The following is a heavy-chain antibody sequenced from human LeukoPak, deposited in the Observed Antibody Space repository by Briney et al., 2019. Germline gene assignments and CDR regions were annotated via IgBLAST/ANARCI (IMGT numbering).Heavy chain of an antibody. V-gene: IGHV3-20*04. D-gene: IGHD3/OR15-3a*01. CDR3: ARDQGLSSYYYYMDV. CDR1: AFTSDEYG. Sequence: GRSLRLSCAAAAFTSDEYGMSWVRQAPGKRLEWVSGINWNGGSTGYADSVKGRFTISRDNAKNSLYLQMNSLRAEDTALYYCARDQGLSSYYYYMDVWGKGTTVTVSS. CDR2: INWNGGST. J-gene: IGHJ6*03.